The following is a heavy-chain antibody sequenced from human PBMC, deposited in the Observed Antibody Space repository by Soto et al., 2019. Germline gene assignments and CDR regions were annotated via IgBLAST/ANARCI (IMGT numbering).Heavy chain of an antibody. Sequence: SETLSLTCTVSGGSISSGGYYWSWIRQHPGKGLEWIGYIYYSGSTYYNPSLKSRVTISVDTSKNQFSLKLSSVTAADTAVYYCARGSPRFLEWNNWFDPWGQGTLVTVSS. CDR3: ARGSPRFLEWNNWFDP. CDR1: GGSISSGGYY. V-gene: IGHV4-31*03. J-gene: IGHJ5*02. D-gene: IGHD3-3*01. CDR2: IYYSGST.